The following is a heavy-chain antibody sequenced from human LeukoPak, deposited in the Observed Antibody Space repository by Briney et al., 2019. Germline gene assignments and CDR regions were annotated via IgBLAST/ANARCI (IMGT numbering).Heavy chain of an antibody. J-gene: IGHJ4*02. Sequence: GGSLRLSCAASGFTFSSYNMTWVRQAPGKGLEWVSVVYGGDTTYYADSVKGRFTISRDNSKNTLYLQMNSLRAEDTAVYYCARGNDYVWGSYRHRGSFDYWGQGTLVTVSS. V-gene: IGHV3-66*01. D-gene: IGHD3-16*02. CDR1: GFTFSSYN. CDR3: ARGNDYVWGSYRHRGSFDY. CDR2: VYGGDTT.